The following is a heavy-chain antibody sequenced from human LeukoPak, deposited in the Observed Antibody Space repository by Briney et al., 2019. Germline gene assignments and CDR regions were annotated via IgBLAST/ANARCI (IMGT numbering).Heavy chain of an antibody. CDR3: ARGGPIRGIAVAGRFGY. V-gene: IGHV4-34*01. CDR2: INHSGST. CDR1: GGSFSGYY. Sequence: SETLSLTCAVYGGSFSGYYWSCIRQPPGKGLEWIGEINHSGSTNYNPSLKSRVTISVDTSKNQFSLKLSSVTAADTAVYYCARGGPIRGIAVAGRFGYWGQGTLVTVSS. D-gene: IGHD6-19*01. J-gene: IGHJ4*02.